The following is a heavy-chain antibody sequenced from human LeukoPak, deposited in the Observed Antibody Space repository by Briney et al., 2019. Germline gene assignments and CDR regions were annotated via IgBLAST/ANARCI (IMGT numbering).Heavy chain of an antibody. J-gene: IGHJ4*02. V-gene: IGHV3-74*01. Sequence: GGSLRRSCAASGFTFSSYWMHWVRQAPGKGLVWVSRIKSDGSITKYADSVKGRFTISRDNAKNTLYLQMNSLRAEDTAVYFCASQLGGNVYWGQGTLVTVSS. CDR3: ASQLGGNVY. D-gene: IGHD3-16*01. CDR1: GFTFSSYW. CDR2: IKSDGSIT.